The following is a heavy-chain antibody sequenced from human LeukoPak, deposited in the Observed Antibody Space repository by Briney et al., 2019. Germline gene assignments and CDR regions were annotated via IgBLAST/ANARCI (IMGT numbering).Heavy chain of an antibody. Sequence: PSETLSLTCTVSGYSISSGYYWGWIRPPPGKGLEWIGSIYHSGSTYYNPSLKSRVTISVDTSKNQFSLKLSSVTAADTAVYYCARGTVRGVIIMIDYWGQGTLVIVSS. CDR3: ARGTVRGVIIMIDY. J-gene: IGHJ4*02. D-gene: IGHD3-10*01. CDR1: GYSISSGYY. V-gene: IGHV4-38-2*02. CDR2: IYHSGST.